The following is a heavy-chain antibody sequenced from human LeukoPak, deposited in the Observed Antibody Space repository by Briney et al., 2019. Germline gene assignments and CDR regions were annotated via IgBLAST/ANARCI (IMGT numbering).Heavy chain of an antibody. CDR3: ARARGEGRDGYIGWFDP. J-gene: IGHJ5*02. V-gene: IGHV4-30-2*01. CDR2: INYSGTT. CDR1: GGSISSGAYY. D-gene: IGHD5-24*01. Sequence: TSETLSLTCTVSGGSISSGAYYWSWIRQAPGKGLEWIGYINYSGTTYYNPSLKSRVTFSVDRSKNQFSLKLSSVTAADTAVYYCARARGEGRDGYIGWFDPWGQGTLVTVSS.